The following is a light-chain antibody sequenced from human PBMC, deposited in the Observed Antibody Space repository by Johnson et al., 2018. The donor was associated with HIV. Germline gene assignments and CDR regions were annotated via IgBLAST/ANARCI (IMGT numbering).Light chain of an antibody. Sequence: QSVLTQPPSVSAAPGQKVTISCSGSSSNIGNNYVSWYQQLPGTAPKLLIYDNNKRPSGIPDRFSGSKSGTSATLGITGLQTGDEADYYCGTRDTSMGAQYVFGSGTKVTVL. CDR2: DNN. CDR3: GTRDTSMGAQYV. J-gene: IGLJ1*01. V-gene: IGLV1-51*01. CDR1: SSNIGNNY.